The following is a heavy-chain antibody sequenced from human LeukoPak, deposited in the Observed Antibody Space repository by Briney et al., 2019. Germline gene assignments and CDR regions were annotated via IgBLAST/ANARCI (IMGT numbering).Heavy chain of an antibody. CDR2: IRSKANSYAT. J-gene: IGHJ4*02. V-gene: IGHV3-73*01. D-gene: IGHD3-22*01. CDR3: TRLQLFPYDSSGYYHGHFDY. CDR1: GFTFSGSA. Sequence: GGSLRLSCAASGFTFSGSAMHWVRQASGKGLEWVGRIRSKANSYATAYAASVKGRFTISRDDSKNTAYLQMNSLKTEDTAVYYCTRLQLFPYDSSGYYHGHFDYWGQGTLVTVSS.